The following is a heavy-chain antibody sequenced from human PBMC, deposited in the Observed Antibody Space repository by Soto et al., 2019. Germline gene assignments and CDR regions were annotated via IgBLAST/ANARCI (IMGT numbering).Heavy chain of an antibody. V-gene: IGHV3-7*03. CDR3: AREGRSTSYSSGWYGYYYCGMDV. Sequence: PGGSLRLSCAASGFTFSSYWMSWVRQAPGKGLEWVANIKQDGSEKYYVDSVKGRFTISRDNAKNSLYLQMNSLRAEDTAVYYCAREGRSTSYSSGWYGYYYCGMDVWGQGTTVTVFS. D-gene: IGHD6-19*01. CDR1: GFTFSSYW. CDR2: IKQDGSEK. J-gene: IGHJ6*02.